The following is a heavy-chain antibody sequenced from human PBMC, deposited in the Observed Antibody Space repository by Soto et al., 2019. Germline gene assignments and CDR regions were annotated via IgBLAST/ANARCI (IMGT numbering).Heavy chain of an antibody. CDR2: INAANGTT. CDR1: GYTFTSYA. D-gene: IGHD3-22*01. V-gene: IGHV1-3*05. J-gene: IGHJ4*02. CDR3: ARISGYYFIADS. Sequence: QVQLVQSGAEEKKPGASVKVSCKASGYTFTSYAMHWVRQAPGQRLEWMGWINAANGTTKYSQKLHGRVTITSDTSASTSYMELSSLRSDDTAVYYCARISGYYFIADSWGQGTLVTVSS.